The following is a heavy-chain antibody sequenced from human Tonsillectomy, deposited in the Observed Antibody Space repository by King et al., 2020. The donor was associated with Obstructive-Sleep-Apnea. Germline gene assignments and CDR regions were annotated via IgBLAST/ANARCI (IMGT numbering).Heavy chain of an antibody. V-gene: IGHV4-30-4*01. CDR3: ARGYWSFDL. CDR2: IYYSGST. J-gene: IGHJ2*01. Sequence: VQLQESGPGLVKPSQTLSLTCTVSGGSISSGDYYCSWIRQPPGKGLEWIGYIYYSGSTYYNPSLNSGVTMSVDTSKNQFSLKLSSVTAADTAVYYCARGYWSFDLWGRGTLVTVSS. CDR1: GGSISSGDYY.